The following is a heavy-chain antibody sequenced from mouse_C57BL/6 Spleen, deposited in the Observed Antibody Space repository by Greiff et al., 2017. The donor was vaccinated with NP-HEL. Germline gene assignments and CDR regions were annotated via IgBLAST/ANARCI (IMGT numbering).Heavy chain of an antibody. CDR2: IYPGDGDT. CDR1: GYAFSSYW. V-gene: IGHV1-80*01. CDR3: ARRVWGNGGYYAMDY. J-gene: IGHJ4*01. D-gene: IGHD2-1*01. Sequence: VKLMESGAELMKPGASVKISCKASGYAFSSYWMNWVKQRPGKGLEWIGQIYPGDGDTNYNGKFKGKATLTADKSSSTAYMQLSSLTSEDSAVYFCARRVWGNGGYYAMDYWGQGTSVTVSS.